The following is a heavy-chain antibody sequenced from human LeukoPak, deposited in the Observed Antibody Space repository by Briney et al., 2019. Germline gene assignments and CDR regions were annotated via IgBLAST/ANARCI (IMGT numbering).Heavy chain of an antibody. CDR1: GGSFSGYY. CDR2: INHSGST. Sequence: PSETLSLTCAVYGGSFSGYYWSWIRQPPGKGLEWIGEINHSGSTNYNPSLKSRVTISVDTSKNQFSLKLSSVTAADTAVYYCARGDSGWNAFDIWGQGTMVTVSS. CDR3: ARGDSGWNAFDI. J-gene: IGHJ3*02. V-gene: IGHV4-34*01. D-gene: IGHD6-19*01.